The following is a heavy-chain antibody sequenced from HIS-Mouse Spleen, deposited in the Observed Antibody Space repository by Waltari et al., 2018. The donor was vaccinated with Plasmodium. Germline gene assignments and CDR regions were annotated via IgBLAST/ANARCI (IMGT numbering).Heavy chain of an antibody. V-gene: IGHV3-30*04. CDR1: GFTFSSHA. J-gene: IGHJ4*02. D-gene: IGHD6-19*01. CDR3: ARDGGSGWFSDY. Sequence: QVQLVASGGGVVQPGRSLRLSSAAPGFTFSSHALLWVPQAPGKGLEWVAVISYDGSNKYYADSVKGRFTISRDNSKNTLYLQMNSLRAEDTAVYYCARDGGSGWFSDYWGQGTLVTVSS. CDR2: ISYDGSNK.